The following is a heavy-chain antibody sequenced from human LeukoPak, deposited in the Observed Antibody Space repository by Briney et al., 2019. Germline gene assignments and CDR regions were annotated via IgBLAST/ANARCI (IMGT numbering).Heavy chain of an antibody. Sequence: GASVKVSCKASGGTFRSYVISWVRQAPGQGLEWMGWISAYNDNTHYAQKFQGRVTMTTDTSTSTAYLELRSLRSDDTAVYYCARDPPNYYDSSGPLFDIWGQGTMVTVSS. J-gene: IGHJ3*02. V-gene: IGHV1-18*01. CDR1: GGTFRSYV. CDR2: ISAYNDNT. CDR3: ARDPPNYYDSSGPLFDI. D-gene: IGHD3-22*01.